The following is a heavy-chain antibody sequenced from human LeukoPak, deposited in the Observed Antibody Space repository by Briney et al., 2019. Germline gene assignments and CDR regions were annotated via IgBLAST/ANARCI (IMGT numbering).Heavy chain of an antibody. CDR2: ISGSGGST. D-gene: IGHD6-19*01. V-gene: IGHV3-23*01. CDR1: GFTFSSYA. J-gene: IGHJ4*02. CDR3: AKRLAVAGTGYYFDY. Sequence: GGSLRLSCAASGFTFSSYAMSWVRQAPGKGLEWVSAISGSGGSTYYADSVKGRFTISRDNPKNTLYLQMNSLRAEDTAVYYCAKRLAVAGTGYYFDYWGQGTLVTVSS.